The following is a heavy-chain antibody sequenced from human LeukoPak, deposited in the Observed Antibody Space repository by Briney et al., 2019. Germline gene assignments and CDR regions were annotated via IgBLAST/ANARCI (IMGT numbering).Heavy chain of an antibody. CDR1: GFTFSSSA. CDR2: IRYDGNNK. CDR3: AKGYGDLVAFDI. D-gene: IGHD4-17*01. Sequence: GGSLRLSCAASGFTFSSSAMSWVRQAPGKGLEWVAFIRYDGNNKDYADSVKGRFTISRDDSKNTLYLQMNSLRVEDTAVYYCAKGYGDLVAFDIWGQGTMVTVSS. V-gene: IGHV3-30*02. J-gene: IGHJ3*02.